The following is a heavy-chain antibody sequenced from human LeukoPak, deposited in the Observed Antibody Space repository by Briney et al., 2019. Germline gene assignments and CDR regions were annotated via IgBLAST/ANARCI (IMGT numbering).Heavy chain of an antibody. J-gene: IGHJ4*02. CDR3: ARWEDYYGSGSYSDY. CDR2: INPNSGGT. D-gene: IGHD3-10*01. V-gene: IGHV1-2*06. CDR1: GYTFASYY. Sequence: ASAKVSCKASGYTFASYYMHWVRQAPGQGLEWMGRINPNSGGTNYAQKFQGRVTMTRDTSISTAYMELSRLRSDNTAVYYCARWEDYYGSGSYSDYWGQGTLVTVSS.